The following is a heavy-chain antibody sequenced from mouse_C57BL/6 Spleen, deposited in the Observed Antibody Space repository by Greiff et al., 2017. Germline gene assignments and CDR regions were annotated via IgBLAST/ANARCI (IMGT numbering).Heavy chain of an antibody. Sequence: VQLQQPGAELVMPGASVKLSCKASGYTFTSYWMHWVKQRPGQGLEWIGEIDPSDSYTNYNQKFKGKSTLTVDKSSSTAYMQLSSLTSEDSAVYYCARSGDYDGYWGQGTTLTVSS. CDR3: ARSGDYDGY. CDR2: IDPSDSYT. J-gene: IGHJ2*01. D-gene: IGHD2-4*01. CDR1: GYTFTSYW. V-gene: IGHV1-69*01.